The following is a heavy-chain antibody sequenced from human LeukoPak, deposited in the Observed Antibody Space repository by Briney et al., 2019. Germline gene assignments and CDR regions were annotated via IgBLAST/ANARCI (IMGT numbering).Heavy chain of an antibody. Sequence: PSETLSLTCTVSGGSISSSSYYWGWIRQPPGMGLEWIGSIYYSGSTYYNPSLKSRVTISVDTSKNQFSLKLSSVTAADTAVYYCAGHMTGSLNWFDPWGQGTLVTVSS. D-gene: IGHD2-15*01. CDR2: IYYSGST. CDR1: GGSISSSSYY. J-gene: IGHJ5*02. CDR3: AGHMTGSLNWFDP. V-gene: IGHV4-39*01.